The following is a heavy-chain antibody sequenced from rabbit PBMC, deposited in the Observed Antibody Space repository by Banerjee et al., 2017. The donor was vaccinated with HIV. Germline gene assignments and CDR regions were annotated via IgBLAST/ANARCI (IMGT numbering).Heavy chain of an antibody. CDR3: ARDVRVGIRYFDL. Sequence: QSLEESGGDLVQPGASLTLTCKASGFSLSNNYVMCWVRQAPGKGLEWIACINTSTGNTVYASWAKGRFTISRTSSTTVTLQMTSLTAADTATYFCARDVRVGIRYFDLWGPGTLVTVS. D-gene: IGHD8-1*01. CDR2: INTSTGNT. V-gene: IGHV1S40*01. J-gene: IGHJ4*01. CDR1: GFSLSNNYV.